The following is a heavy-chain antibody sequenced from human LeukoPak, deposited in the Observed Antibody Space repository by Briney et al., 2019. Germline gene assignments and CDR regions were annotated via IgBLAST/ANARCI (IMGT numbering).Heavy chain of an antibody. CDR3: ARDQIPYYYMDV. V-gene: IGHV3-74*01. Sequence: GGSLRLSCATSGFTFSTYWMHWVRQVPGKGLVWVARIKGDGSSTRHADSMKGRFTISRDNAKNTLYLQMNSLRAEDTAVYYCARDQIPYYYMDVWGKGTTVTVSS. J-gene: IGHJ6*03. CDR1: GFTFSTYW. CDR2: IKGDGSST. D-gene: IGHD2-21*01.